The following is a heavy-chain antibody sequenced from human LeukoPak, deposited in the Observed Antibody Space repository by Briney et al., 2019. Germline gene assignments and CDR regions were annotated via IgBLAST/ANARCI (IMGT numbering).Heavy chain of an antibody. CDR2: IKKTGSET. D-gene: IGHD2-15*01. CDR3: AREGGYCSGGNCYSYFDS. J-gene: IGHJ4*02. Sequence: GGSLRLSCAASGFTFSNSWMSWVRQAPGKGLEWVAYIKKTGSETYYVDSVKGRFTITRDNARNSLFLQMNSLRAEDTAVYYCAREGGYCSGGNCYSYFDSWGQGTLVTVSS. V-gene: IGHV3-7*01. CDR1: GFTFSNSW.